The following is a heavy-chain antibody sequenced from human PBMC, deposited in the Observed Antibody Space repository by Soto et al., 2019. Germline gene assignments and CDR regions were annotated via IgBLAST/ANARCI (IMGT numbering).Heavy chain of an antibody. CDR3: TMRLDHSYGSGSYYRIDY. CDR2: IKSKTDGGTT. D-gene: IGHD3-10*01. Sequence: EVQLVESGGGLVKPGGSLRLSCAASGFTFSNAWMNWVRQAPGKGLEWVGRIKSKTDGGTTDYAAPVKGRFTISRDDSKNTLYRQMNSLKTEDTAVYYCTMRLDHSYGSGSYYRIDYWGQGTLVTVSS. V-gene: IGHV3-15*07. CDR1: GFTFSNAW. J-gene: IGHJ4*02.